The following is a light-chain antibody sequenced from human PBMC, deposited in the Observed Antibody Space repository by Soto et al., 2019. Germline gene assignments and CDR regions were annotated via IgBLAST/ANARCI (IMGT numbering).Light chain of an antibody. CDR1: GAGHD. Sequence: QSVLTQPPSVSGAPGQRVTISCTGVGAGHDVHWYQQIPGTAPKLLVYGYSYRHVGVPDRFSGSKSGTSASLAITGLQAEDEGDYFCQSYDSSLNAYVFGGGTKLTVL. V-gene: IGLV1-40*01. CDR2: GYS. J-gene: IGLJ1*01. CDR3: QSYDSSLNAYV.